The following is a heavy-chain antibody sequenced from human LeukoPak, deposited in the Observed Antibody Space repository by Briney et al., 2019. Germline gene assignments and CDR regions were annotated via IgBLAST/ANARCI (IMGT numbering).Heavy chain of an antibody. CDR3: ARAGIVVVPAAYGWFDP. Sequence: ASVKVSCKASGGTFSSYAISWVRQAPGQGLEWMGRIIPILGIANYAQKFQGRVTITADKSTSTAYMELRSLRSDDTAVYYCARAGIVVVPAAYGWFDPWGQGTLVTVSS. D-gene: IGHD2-2*01. V-gene: IGHV1-69*04. CDR1: GGTFSSYA. J-gene: IGHJ5*02. CDR2: IIPILGIA.